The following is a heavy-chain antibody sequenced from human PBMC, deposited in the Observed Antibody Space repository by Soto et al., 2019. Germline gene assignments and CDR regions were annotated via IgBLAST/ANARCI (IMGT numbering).Heavy chain of an antibody. J-gene: IGHJ5*02. CDR2: IIPIFGTA. D-gene: IGHD1-7*01. CDR1: GGTFSSYA. Sequence: SVKVSCKASGGTFSSYAISWVRQAPGQGLEWMGGIIPIFGTANYAQKFQGRGTITADESTSTAYMEPSSLRPEDTAVHFCARERELLGRWRWFDPWGQGTLVTVSS. V-gene: IGHV1-69*13. CDR3: ARERELLGRWRWFDP.